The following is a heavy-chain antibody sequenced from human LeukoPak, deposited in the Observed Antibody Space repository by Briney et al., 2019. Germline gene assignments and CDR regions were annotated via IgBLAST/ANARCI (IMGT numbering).Heavy chain of an antibody. D-gene: IGHD3-10*01. Sequence: ASVKVSCKASGYTFTGYYMHWVRQAPGQGLEWMGWISAYNGNTNYAQKLQGRVTMTTDTSTSTAYMELRSLRSDDTAVYYCARDAQRITMVRGVIMKTRPFDYWGQGTLVTVSS. CDR3: ARDAQRITMVRGVIMKTRPFDY. CDR1: GYTFTGYY. V-gene: IGHV1-18*04. J-gene: IGHJ4*02. CDR2: ISAYNGNT.